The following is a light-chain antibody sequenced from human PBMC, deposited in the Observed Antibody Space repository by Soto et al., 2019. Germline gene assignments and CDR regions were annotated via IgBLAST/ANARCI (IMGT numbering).Light chain of an antibody. CDR2: GAS. CDR1: QSVSSSY. J-gene: IGKJ3*01. V-gene: IGKV3-20*01. Sequence: EIVLTQSPGTLSLSPGERATLSCRASQSVSSSYLAWYLQKPGQAPRLLIYGASSRATGIPDRFSGSGSGTDFTLTISRLEPEDIAVYYCQQFGSSPLFTFGPGTKVDVK. CDR3: QQFGSSPLFT.